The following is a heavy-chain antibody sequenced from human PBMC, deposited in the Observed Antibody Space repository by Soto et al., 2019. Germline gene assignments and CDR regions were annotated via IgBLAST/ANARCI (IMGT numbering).Heavy chain of an antibody. CDR1: GFTFSSYW. D-gene: IGHD6-19*01. V-gene: IGHV3-74*01. Sequence: GGSLRLSCAASGFTFSSYWMHWVRQAPGKGLVWVSRINSDGSSASYADSVKGRFTISRDNAKNTLYLQMNSLRAEDTAVYYCAVAVAGPTAIGYWGQGTLVTVSS. CDR2: INSDGSSA. J-gene: IGHJ4*02. CDR3: AVAVAGPTAIGY.